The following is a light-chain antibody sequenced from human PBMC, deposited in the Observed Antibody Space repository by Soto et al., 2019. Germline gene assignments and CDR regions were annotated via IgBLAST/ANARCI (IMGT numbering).Light chain of an antibody. CDR3: QQRSYWPLT. Sequence: EIVLTQSPATLSLSPGERDTLSCRASQSVSSYFAWYQQKPGQAPRLLIYDASSRATGIPARFSGSGSGTDFTLTISSLEPEYFAVYYCQQRSYWPLTLGQGTKVDIK. CDR1: QSVSSY. V-gene: IGKV3-11*01. J-gene: IGKJ1*01. CDR2: DAS.